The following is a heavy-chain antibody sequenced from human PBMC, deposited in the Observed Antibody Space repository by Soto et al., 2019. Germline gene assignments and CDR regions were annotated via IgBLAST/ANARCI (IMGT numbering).Heavy chain of an antibody. CDR2: ISPICGTA. D-gene: IGHD3-16*01. CDR1: GGTFSSYA. CDR3: ASDGPDRQTPITFNWFDP. Sequence: SVKVSCKASGGTFSSYAISWVRQASGQGLEWMVGISPICGTANYAQKFQGRVTITADKSTSTAYMELSSRRSGDTAVDYLASDGPDRQTPITFNWFDPWGQGTLVTVSS. J-gene: IGHJ5*02. V-gene: IGHV1-69*06.